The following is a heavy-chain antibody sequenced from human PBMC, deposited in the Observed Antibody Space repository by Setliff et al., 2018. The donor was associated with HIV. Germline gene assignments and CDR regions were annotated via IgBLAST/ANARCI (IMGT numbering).Heavy chain of an antibody. CDR2: ISGSDNNT. Sequence: GGSLRLSCVASGFTFGSHAMSWVRQSPGKGLEWVSSISGSDNNTYYADSVKGRLAISRDNAKNTLYLQMSSLRSEDTAVYYCARDLGPSMVRGAMITLINGLFDYWGQGTPVTVSS. J-gene: IGHJ4*01. CDR1: GFTFGSHA. D-gene: IGHD3-10*01. CDR3: ARDLGPSMVRGAMITLINGLFDY. V-gene: IGHV3-23*01.